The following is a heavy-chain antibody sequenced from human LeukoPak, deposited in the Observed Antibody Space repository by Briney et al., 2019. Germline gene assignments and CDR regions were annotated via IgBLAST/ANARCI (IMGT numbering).Heavy chain of an antibody. J-gene: IGHJ4*02. CDR1: GASFSSAGYH. CDR3: VSLAEGESGRGF. V-gene: IGHV4-61*08. D-gene: IGHD3-10*01. Sequence: SETLSLTCTVSGASFSSAGYHWMWIRQPPGKGLEYIGNIHYSGSTDYKPSLQSRVTISVDTSNNQFSLTLSSVTAADTAVYYCVSLAEGESGRGFWGQGTLVTVSS. CDR2: IHYSGST.